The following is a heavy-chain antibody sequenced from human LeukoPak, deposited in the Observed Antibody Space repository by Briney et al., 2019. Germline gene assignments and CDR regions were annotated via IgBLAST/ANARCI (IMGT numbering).Heavy chain of an antibody. CDR2: ISGGGTNT. CDR3: AKSLAATGIDY. V-gene: IGHV3-23*01. CDR1: GFPFSTYA. J-gene: IGHJ4*02. Sequence: GGSLRLSCAASGFPFSTYAMSWVRQAPGKGLEWVSTISGGGTNTYYADSVKGRFTVSRGDSVSTLYLQMSSLRAEDTAVYYCAKSLAATGIDYWGQGTLVTVSS. D-gene: IGHD6-13*01.